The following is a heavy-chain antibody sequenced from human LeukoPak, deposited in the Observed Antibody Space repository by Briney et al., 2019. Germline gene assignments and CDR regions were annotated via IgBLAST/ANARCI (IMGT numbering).Heavy chain of an antibody. CDR3: TRDPGHYGVDV. V-gene: IGHV4-4*07. J-gene: IGHJ6*02. Sequence: KPSETLSLTCTVSGGSISNYYWSWIRKPAGKGLEWLGRIFAGGTTHDNPSLKSRVTVSVDTSKNQFSLRLTSVTAADTAVYYCTRDPGHYGVDVWGQGTTVTVSS. CDR1: GGSISNYY. CDR2: IFAGGTT.